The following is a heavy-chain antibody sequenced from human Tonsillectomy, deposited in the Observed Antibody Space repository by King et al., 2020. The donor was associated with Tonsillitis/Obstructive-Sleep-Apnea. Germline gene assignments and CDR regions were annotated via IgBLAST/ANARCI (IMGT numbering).Heavy chain of an antibody. CDR2: ISSDGDGK. CDR1: EFTFSSYA. CDR3: ARAHSTGHYHYGLDV. Sequence: HVQLVESGGGVVQPGRSLRLSCAASEFTFSSYALHWVRQAPGKGLEWVAVISSDGDGKYYADSVKGRFTISRDNSQNTLYLQMNSLRAENTALYYCARAHSTGHYHYGLDVWGQGTMVTVSS. D-gene: IGHD1-14*01. V-gene: IGHV3-30*04. J-gene: IGHJ6*02.